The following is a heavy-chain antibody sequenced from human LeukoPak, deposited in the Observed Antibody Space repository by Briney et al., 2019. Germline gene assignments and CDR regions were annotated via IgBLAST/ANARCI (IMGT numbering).Heavy chain of an antibody. Sequence: SETLSLTCTVSGGSISSSSYYWGWIRQPPGKGLAWIGSIYYSGSTYYNPSLKSRVTISVDTSKNQFSLKLSSVTAADTAVYYCARHGGYGDYLDYWGQGTLVTVSS. J-gene: IGHJ4*02. CDR3: ARHGGYGDYLDY. CDR2: IYYSGST. D-gene: IGHD4-17*01. V-gene: IGHV4-39*01. CDR1: GGSISSSSYY.